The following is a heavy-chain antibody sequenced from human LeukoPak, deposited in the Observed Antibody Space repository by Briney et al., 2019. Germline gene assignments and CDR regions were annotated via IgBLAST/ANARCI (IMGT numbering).Heavy chain of an antibody. J-gene: IGHJ4*02. Sequence: GGSLRLSCAASGFTFSSYWMHWVRQAPGKGLVWVSRINSDGSSTSYADSEKGRFTISRDNAKNTLYLQMNSLRAEDTAVYYCARAVVRGVSDYWGQGTLVTVSS. CDR3: ARAVVRGVSDY. V-gene: IGHV3-74*01. CDR2: INSDGSST. D-gene: IGHD3-10*01. CDR1: GFTFSSYW.